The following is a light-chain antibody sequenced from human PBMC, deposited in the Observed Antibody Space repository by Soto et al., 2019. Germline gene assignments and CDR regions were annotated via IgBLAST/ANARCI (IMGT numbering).Light chain of an antibody. Sequence: EIVLTQSPATLSLSPGERATLSCRASQSVSSYLAWYQQKPGQAPRLLIYDASNRATGIPARFSASGSGTDFTLTISRLEPEDFAVYYCQQRSHWPPITFDQGTRLEIK. V-gene: IGKV3-11*01. CDR1: QSVSSY. CDR2: DAS. CDR3: QQRSHWPPIT. J-gene: IGKJ5*01.